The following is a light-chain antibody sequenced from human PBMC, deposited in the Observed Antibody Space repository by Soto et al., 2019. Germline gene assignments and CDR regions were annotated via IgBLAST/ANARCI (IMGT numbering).Light chain of an antibody. J-gene: IGLJ3*02. Sequence: QPVLTQSPSASASLGDSVKLTCTLSSGHSTYAIAWHQQQPEKGPRYLMKLNSDGSHSKGDGIPDRFSGSSSGAERYLTISSLQSEDEADYYCQTWGTGNWVFGGGTKLTVL. CDR1: SGHSTYA. CDR2: LNSDGSH. CDR3: QTWGTGNWV. V-gene: IGLV4-69*01.